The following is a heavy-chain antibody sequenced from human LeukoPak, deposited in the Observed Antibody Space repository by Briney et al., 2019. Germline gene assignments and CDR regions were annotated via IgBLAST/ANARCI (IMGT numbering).Heavy chain of an antibody. Sequence: PSETLSLTCTVSGGSISSSSYYWGWIRQPPGKGLEWIGSIYHSGSTYYNPSLKSRVTISVDTSKNQFSLKLSSVTAADTAVYYCARGVGYSPHSYMDVWGKGTTVTVSS. J-gene: IGHJ6*03. CDR2: IYHSGST. CDR1: GGSISSSSYY. CDR3: ARGVGYSPHSYMDV. V-gene: IGHV4-39*07. D-gene: IGHD5-18*01.